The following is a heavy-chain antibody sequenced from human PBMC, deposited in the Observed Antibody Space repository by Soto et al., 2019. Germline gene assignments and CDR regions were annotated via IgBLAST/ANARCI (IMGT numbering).Heavy chain of an antibody. CDR1: GGSFSGYY. V-gene: IGHV4-34*01. Sequence: SETLSLTCAVYGGSFSGYYWSWIRQPPGKGLEWIGEINHSGSTNYNPSLKSRVTISVDTSKNQFSLKLSSVTAADTAVYYCARTLGYCSSTSCYTNWFEPWGQGTLVTVS. J-gene: IGHJ5*02. CDR2: INHSGST. CDR3: ARTLGYCSSTSCYTNWFEP. D-gene: IGHD2-2*02.